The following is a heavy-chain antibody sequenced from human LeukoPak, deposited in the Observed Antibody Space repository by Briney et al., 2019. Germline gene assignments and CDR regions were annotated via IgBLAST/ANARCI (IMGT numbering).Heavy chain of an antibody. D-gene: IGHD3-22*01. CDR2: ISYDGSNK. V-gene: IGHV3-30-3*02. J-gene: IGHJ1*01. Sequence: GGSLRLSCAASGFIFSSYAMHWVRQAPGKGLEWVAVISYDGSNKYYADSVKGRFTISRDNSKNTLYLQMNSLRAEDTAVYYCAKPGVRDSGYLEYFQHWGQGTLVTVSS. CDR1: GFIFSSYA. CDR3: AKPGVRDSGYLEYFQH.